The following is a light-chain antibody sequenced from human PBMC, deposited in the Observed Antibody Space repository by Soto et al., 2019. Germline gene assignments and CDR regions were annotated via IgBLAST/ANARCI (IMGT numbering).Light chain of an antibody. CDR3: CSYVGSYVL. J-gene: IGLJ2*01. CDR1: SSDVVIYNY. Sequence: QSALTQPRSVSGSPGQSVTISCTGTSSDVVIYNYVSWYQHHPGKAPKPMIYDVSKRPSGVPDRFSGSKSGNTASLTISGLQAEDEADYYCCSYVGSYVLFGGGTKLTVL. V-gene: IGLV2-11*01. CDR2: DVS.